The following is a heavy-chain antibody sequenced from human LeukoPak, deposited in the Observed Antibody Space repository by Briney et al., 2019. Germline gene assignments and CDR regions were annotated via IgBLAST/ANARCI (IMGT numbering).Heavy chain of an antibody. CDR2: INGNGGST. CDR3: ARGGSMNWNDGHFDY. J-gene: IGHJ4*02. Sequence: PGGSLRLSCAASGFTFDDYGMSWVRQAPGKGLEWVSGINGNGGSTGYADSVKGRFTISRDNAKNSLYLQMNSLRDEDTALYYCARGGSMNWNDGHFDYWGQGTLVTASS. D-gene: IGHD1-1*01. CDR1: GFTFDDYG. V-gene: IGHV3-20*04.